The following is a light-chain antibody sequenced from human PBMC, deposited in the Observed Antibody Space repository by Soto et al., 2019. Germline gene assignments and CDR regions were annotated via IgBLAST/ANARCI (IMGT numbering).Light chain of an antibody. V-gene: IGLV2-14*01. CDR3: SSYTSGSTPYR. CDR2: EVS. Sequence: QSVLTQPASVSGSPGQSITISCTGTISDVGGYNYVSWYQQHPGKAPKLMIYEVSNRPSGVSNRFSGSKSGNTASLTISGLQAEDEADYYGSSYTSGSTPYRFGKETKVTV. J-gene: IGLJ1*01. CDR1: ISDVGGYNY.